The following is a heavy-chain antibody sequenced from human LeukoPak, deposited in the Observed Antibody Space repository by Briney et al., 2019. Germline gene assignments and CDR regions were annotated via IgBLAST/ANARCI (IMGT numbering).Heavy chain of an antibody. CDR1: GGTFSSYA. CDR3: ARVRYQVVVIAYDAFDI. D-gene: IGHD2-21*01. Sequence: SVKVFCKASGGTFSSYAISWVRQAPGQGLEWMGGIIPIFGTANYALKFQGRVTITADESTSTAYMELSSLRSEDTAVYYCARVRYQVVVIAYDAFDIWGQGTMVTVSS. V-gene: IGHV1-69*01. J-gene: IGHJ3*02. CDR2: IIPIFGTA.